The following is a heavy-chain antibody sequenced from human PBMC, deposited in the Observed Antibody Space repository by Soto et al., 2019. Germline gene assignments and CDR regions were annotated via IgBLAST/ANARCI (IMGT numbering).Heavy chain of an antibody. V-gene: IGHV5-51*01. Sequence: GESLKSSCQGSGYSFANYWIAWVRQMPGKGLEWVGVIYPGDSDTRYSPSFRGQVTISADKSISHVYLQWSSLKASDTAMYYCARNRLRQYYYGMDVWGQGTTVTVSS. CDR2: IYPGDSDT. D-gene: IGHD3-10*01. J-gene: IGHJ6*02. CDR1: GYSFANYW. CDR3: ARNRLRQYYYGMDV.